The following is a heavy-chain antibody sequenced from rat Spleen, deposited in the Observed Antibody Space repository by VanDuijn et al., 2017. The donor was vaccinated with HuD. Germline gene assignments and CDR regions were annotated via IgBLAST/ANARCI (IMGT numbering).Heavy chain of an antibody. CDR1: GFSLTSNS. CDR2: IWSGGNT. D-gene: IGHD1-2*01. CDR3: ASYSSIGGYFDY. J-gene: IGHJ2*01. Sequence: VQLKESGPGLVQPSQTLSLTCTVSGFSLTSNSVSWVRQPPGKGLEWMGAIWSGGNTDYNSLLKSRLSISRDTSKSQVFLKMNSLQTEDTARYFWASYSSIGGYFDYWGQGVMVTVSS. V-gene: IGHV2-1*01.